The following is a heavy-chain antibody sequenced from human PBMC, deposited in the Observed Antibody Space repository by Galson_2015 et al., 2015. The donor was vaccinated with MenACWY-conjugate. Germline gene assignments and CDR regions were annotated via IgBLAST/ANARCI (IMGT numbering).Heavy chain of an antibody. J-gene: IGHJ6*02. CDR1: GFTFSSYS. V-gene: IGHV3-21*01. CDR3: ARDVTHYDSSGYYYLRGGMDV. CDR2: ISSSSSYI. Sequence: SLRLSCAASGFTFSSYSMNWVRQAPGKGLERVSSISSSSSYIYYADSVKGRFTISRDNAKNSLYLQMNSLRAEDTAVYYCARDVTHYDSSGYYYLRGGMDVWGQGTTVTVSS. D-gene: IGHD3-22*01.